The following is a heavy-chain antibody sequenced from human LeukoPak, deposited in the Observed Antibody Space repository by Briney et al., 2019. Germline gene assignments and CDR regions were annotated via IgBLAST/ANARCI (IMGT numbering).Heavy chain of an antibody. CDR3: ARNRDGYNSFDY. CDR2: IYYSGSS. D-gene: IGHD5-24*01. CDR1: GGSINNGGYY. J-gene: IGHJ4*02. V-gene: IGHV4-31*03. Sequence: SETLSLTCTVSGGSINNGGYYWSWIRQHPGKGLEWIGYIYYSGSSYYNPSLRSRVTVSVDTSKNHFPLKLSSVTAVDTAVYYCARNRDGYNSFDYWGQGTLVTVSS.